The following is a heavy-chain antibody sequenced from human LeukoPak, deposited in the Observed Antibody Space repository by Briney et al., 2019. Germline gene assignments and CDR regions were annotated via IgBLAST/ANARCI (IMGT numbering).Heavy chain of an antibody. J-gene: IGHJ4*02. CDR2: IYYSGST. CDR3: ASSWRAVAGPYYFDY. Sequence: SETLSLTCTVSGGSVSSGSYYWGWIRQPPGKGLEWIGSIYYSGSTYYNPSLKSRVTISVDTSKNQFSLKLSSVTAADTAVYYCASSWRAVAGPYYFDYWGQGTLVTVSS. D-gene: IGHD6-19*01. V-gene: IGHV4-39*07. CDR1: GGSVSSGSYY.